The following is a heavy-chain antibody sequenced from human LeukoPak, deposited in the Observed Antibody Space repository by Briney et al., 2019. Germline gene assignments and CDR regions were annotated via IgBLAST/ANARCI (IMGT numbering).Heavy chain of an antibody. CDR2: MNQDGSEK. D-gene: IGHD4-23*01. J-gene: IGHJ6*03. V-gene: IGHV3-7*01. CDR1: GFTFSSYA. Sequence: GGSLRLSCAASGFTFSSYAMHWVRQAPGKGLEWVANMNQDGSEKYYLDSVKGRFTISRDNAKNSLYLQMNSLRAEDTAVYYCARDLKTVVIRVPYYMDVWGKGTTVTVSS. CDR3: ARDLKTVVIRVPYYMDV.